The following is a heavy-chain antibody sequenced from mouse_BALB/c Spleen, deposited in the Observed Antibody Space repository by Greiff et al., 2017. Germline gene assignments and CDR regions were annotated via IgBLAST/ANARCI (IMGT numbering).Heavy chain of an antibody. Sequence: EVMLVESGGGLVKLGGSLKLSCAASGFTFSSYYMSWVRQTPEKRLELVAAINSNGGSTYYPDTVKGRFTISRDNAKNTLYLQMSSLKSEDTALYYCASHNWDWYFDGWGAGTTVTVSS. J-gene: IGHJ1*01. CDR1: GFTFSSYY. CDR2: INSNGGST. V-gene: IGHV5-6-2*01. CDR3: ASHNWDWYFDG. D-gene: IGHD4-1*01.